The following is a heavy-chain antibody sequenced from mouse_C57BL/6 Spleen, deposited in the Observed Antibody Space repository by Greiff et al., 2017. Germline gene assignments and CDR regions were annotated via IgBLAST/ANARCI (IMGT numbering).Heavy chain of an antibody. J-gene: IGHJ3*01. V-gene: IGHV1-59*01. Sequence: QVQLQQPGAELVRPGTSVKLSCKASGYTFTSYWMHWVKQRPGQGLEWIGVIDPSDSYTNYNQKFKGKATLTVDTSSSTAYMQLSSLTSEDSAVYYCARLGMTTVVAKEFAYWGQGTLVTVSA. CDR1: GYTFTSYW. D-gene: IGHD1-1*01. CDR3: ARLGMTTVVAKEFAY. CDR2: IDPSDSYT.